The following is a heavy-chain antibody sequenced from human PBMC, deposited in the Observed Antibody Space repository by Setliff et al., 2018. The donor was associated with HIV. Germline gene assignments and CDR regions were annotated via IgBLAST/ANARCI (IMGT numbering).Heavy chain of an antibody. J-gene: IGHJ5*02. CDR3: ARAKTIGVSAVFFDP. Sequence: SETLSLTCTVSGGSISPTNYSWTWLRQPAGKGPELIGHIYVGGSVIYNPSLASRVTISMVPSKNQFSLDLSSVTAADTAKYYCARAKTIGVSAVFFDPWGQGRPVTVSS. D-gene: IGHD3-3*01. CDR2: IYVGGSV. V-gene: IGHV4-61*09. CDR1: GGSISPTNYS.